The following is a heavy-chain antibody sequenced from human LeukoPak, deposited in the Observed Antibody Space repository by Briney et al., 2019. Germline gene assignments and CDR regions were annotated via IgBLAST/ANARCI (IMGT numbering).Heavy chain of an antibody. CDR2: IWFDGSNK. CDR1: GFTFSSYW. Sequence: GGSLRLSCAGSGFTFSSYWMSWVRQAPGKGLEGVAVIWFDGSNKYYPDSVKGRFTISRDNSENTLYLQMNSLRAEDTAVYYCARRLYCSGTSCYTGPDAFDVWGQGTVVTVSS. J-gene: IGHJ3*01. D-gene: IGHD2-2*02. V-gene: IGHV3-33*08. CDR3: ARRLYCSGTSCYTGPDAFDV.